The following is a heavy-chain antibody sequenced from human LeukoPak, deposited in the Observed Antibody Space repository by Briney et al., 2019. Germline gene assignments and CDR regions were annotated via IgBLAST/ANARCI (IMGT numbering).Heavy chain of an antibody. CDR1: GYTFTSYD. V-gene: IGHV1-8*03. D-gene: IGHD2-2*02. CDR2: MNPNSGNT. J-gene: IGHJ5*02. Sequence: ASVKVSCKASGYTFTSYDINWVRQATGQGLEWMGWMNPNSGNTGYAQKFQGRVTITRNTSISTAYMELSSLRSEDTAVYYCARSYCSSTSCYRGWFDPWGQGTLVTVSS. CDR3: ARSYCSSTSCYRGWFDP.